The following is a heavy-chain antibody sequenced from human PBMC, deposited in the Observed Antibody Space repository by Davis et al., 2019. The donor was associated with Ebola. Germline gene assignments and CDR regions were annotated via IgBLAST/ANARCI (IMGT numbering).Heavy chain of an antibody. V-gene: IGHV3-7*01. CDR3: ATNTSGYYRV. CDR1: GFTFSTSW. J-gene: IGHJ4*02. Sequence: GESLKISRTASGFTFSTSWMTWVRQAPGRGLEWVANINQDGSGKYYVDSVKGRFTISRDNAKNSLYLQMSSLGAEDTAVYHCATNTSGYYRVWGQGTLVTVSS. CDR2: INQDGSGK. D-gene: IGHD3-22*01.